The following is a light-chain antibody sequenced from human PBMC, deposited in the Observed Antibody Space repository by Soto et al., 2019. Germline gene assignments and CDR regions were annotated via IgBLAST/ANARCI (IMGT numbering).Light chain of an antibody. CDR1: SGHSTYA. CDR2: INSDGSH. J-gene: IGLJ3*02. V-gene: IGLV4-69*01. CDR3: QTWGTGIQV. Sequence: QPVLTQPPSASASLGASVRLTCTLSSGHSTYAIAWHQQQPEKGPRYLMKINSDGSHSKGDGIPDRFSGSSSGAERYLTVSRVQSEDEADYYCQTWGTGIQVFGGGTKLPVL.